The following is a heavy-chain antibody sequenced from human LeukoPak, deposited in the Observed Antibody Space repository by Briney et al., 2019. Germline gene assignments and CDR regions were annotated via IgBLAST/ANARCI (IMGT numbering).Heavy chain of an antibody. J-gene: IGHJ4*02. V-gene: IGHV1-3*01. CDR1: GYTFTSYA. CDR2: ISAGNGNT. Sequence: GASVKVSCNAFGYTFTSYAIHWVREAPGQRREWMGWISAGNGNTKYSQNFQGRVTFISNTSATTAFMELSSLRSEDAAVYYCARDSGSGSNVYWGQGTLVTVSS. CDR3: ARDSGSGSNVY. D-gene: IGHD1-26*01.